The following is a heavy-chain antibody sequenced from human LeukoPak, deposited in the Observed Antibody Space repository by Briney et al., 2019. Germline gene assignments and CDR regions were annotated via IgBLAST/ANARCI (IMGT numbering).Heavy chain of an antibody. CDR3: ARGEYQLDY. D-gene: IGHD2-2*01. V-gene: IGHV4-59*01. J-gene: IGHJ4*02. CDR1: GGSISSYY. CDR2: IYYSGRT. Sequence: SETLSLTCTVSGGSISSYYWSWIRQPPGKGLEWIGYIYYSGRTNYNPSLKSRVTMSVDTSKNQFSLKLSSVTAADTAVYYCARGEYQLDYWGQGTLVTVSS.